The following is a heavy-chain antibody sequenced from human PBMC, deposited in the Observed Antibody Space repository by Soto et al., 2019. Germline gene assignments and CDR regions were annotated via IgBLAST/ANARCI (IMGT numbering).Heavy chain of an antibody. D-gene: IGHD6-25*01. CDR3: ARGGRVIIPAATNWFDP. CDR2: IIPIFGTP. V-gene: IGHV1-69*06. J-gene: IGHJ5*02. Sequence: QVQLVQSGAEVKKPGSSVKVSCKSSGGGFNSYSISWVRQAPGQGLEWMGVIIPIFGTPTYAQKFQGRDTITADKSTNTAYMEVSRQRSEDTAVYYCARGGRVIIPAATNWFDPWGQGALVTVSS. CDR1: GGGFNSYS.